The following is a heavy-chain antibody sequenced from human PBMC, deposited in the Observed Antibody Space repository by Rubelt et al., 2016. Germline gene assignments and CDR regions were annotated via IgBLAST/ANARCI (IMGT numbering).Heavy chain of an antibody. J-gene: IGHJ3*01. V-gene: IGHV4-39*01. CDR2: IYYSGST. CDR1: GGSISSNSYY. Sequence: QLQLQESGPGLVKPSETLSLTCTVSGGSISSNSYYWGWIRQPPGKGLEWIGSIYYSGSTYYNPSLKSRVTISVAPSKNQFSRKLGSMTAADTAVYYWARRSSGGSSWYFAFDVWGQGTMVTVSS. CDR3: ARRSSGGSSWYFAFDV. D-gene: IGHD6-13*01.